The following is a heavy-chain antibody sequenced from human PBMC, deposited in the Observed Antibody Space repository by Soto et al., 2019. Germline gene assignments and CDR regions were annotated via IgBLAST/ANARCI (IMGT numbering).Heavy chain of an antibody. CDR1: GFTVSSNY. V-gene: IGHV3-53*01. CDR3: ARDGGSSGLPPYYYYYGMDV. J-gene: IGHJ6*02. Sequence: GVSLRLSCAASGFTVSSNYMSWVRQAPGKGLEWVSVIYSGGSTYYADSVKGRFTISRDNSKNTLYLQMNSLRAEDTAVYYCARDGGSSGLPPYYYYYGMDVWGQGTTVTVSS. D-gene: IGHD6-19*01. CDR2: IYSGGST.